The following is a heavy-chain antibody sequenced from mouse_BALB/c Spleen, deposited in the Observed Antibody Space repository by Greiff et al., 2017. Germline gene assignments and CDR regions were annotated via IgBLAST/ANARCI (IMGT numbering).Heavy chain of an antibody. J-gene: IGHJ4*01. Sequence: QVQLQQSGAELVRPGTSVKVSCKASGYAFTNYLIEWVKQRPGQGLEWIGVINPGSGGTNYNEKFKGKATLTADKSSSTAYMQLSSLTSDDSAVYFCALITTPYAMDYWGQGTSVTVSS. V-gene: IGHV1-54*01. CDR2: INPGSGGT. D-gene: IGHD1-2*01. CDR1: GYAFTNYL. CDR3: ALITTPYAMDY.